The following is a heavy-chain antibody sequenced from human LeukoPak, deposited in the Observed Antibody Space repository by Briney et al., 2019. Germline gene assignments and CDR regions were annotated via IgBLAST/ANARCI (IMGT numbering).Heavy chain of an antibody. Sequence: SVKVSRKASGGTFSSYAISWVRQAPGQGLEWMGRIIPILGIANYAQKFQGRVTITADKSTSTAYMELSSLRSEDTAVYYCASEDTAAGFSNWGQGTLVTVSS. J-gene: IGHJ4*02. CDR2: IIPILGIA. V-gene: IGHV1-69*04. CDR1: GGTFSSYA. D-gene: IGHD6-13*01. CDR3: ASEDTAAGFSN.